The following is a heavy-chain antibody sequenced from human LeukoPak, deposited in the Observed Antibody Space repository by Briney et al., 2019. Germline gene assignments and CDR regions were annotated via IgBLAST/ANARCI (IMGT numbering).Heavy chain of an antibody. CDR2: IGTASDT. J-gene: IGHJ6*03. CDR3: ARGPPRGKYYYMDV. V-gene: IGHV3-13*01. CDR1: GFTFSSFD. Sequence: GGSLRLSCAASGFTFSSFDMHWVRQPTGQGLEWASTIGTASDTYCPGSVEGRFTLSRDNAKNSLYLQMNNLTAGDTAVYYCARGPPRGKYYYMDVWGKGTTVTVSS. D-gene: IGHD1-1*01.